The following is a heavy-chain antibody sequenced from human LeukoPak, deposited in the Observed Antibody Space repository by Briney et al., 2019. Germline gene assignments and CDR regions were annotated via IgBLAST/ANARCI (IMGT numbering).Heavy chain of an antibody. Sequence: ASVKVSCKAAGYTFTGYYMHWVRQAPGQGLEWRGWINPNSGGTNYAQKFQGRVTMTRDTSISTAYMELSRLRSEDTAVYYCARAYYYDSSGALDYWGQGTLVTVSS. V-gene: IGHV1-2*02. J-gene: IGHJ4*02. CDR1: GYTFTGYY. CDR3: ARAYYYDSSGALDY. CDR2: INPNSGGT. D-gene: IGHD3-22*01.